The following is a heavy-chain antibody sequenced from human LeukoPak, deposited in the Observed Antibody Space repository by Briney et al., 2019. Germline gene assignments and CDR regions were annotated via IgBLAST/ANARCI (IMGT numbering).Heavy chain of an antibody. CDR1: GGSISSYY. Sequence: SETLSLTCTVAGGSISSYYWSWVRQPPGKGLEWIGYIYYSGSTNYNPSLKSRVTISVDTSKNQFSLKLSSVTAADTAVYYCARDGVETGIYMDVWGKGTTVTVSS. CDR2: IYYSGST. CDR3: ARDGVETGIYMDV. J-gene: IGHJ6*03. D-gene: IGHD3-3*01. V-gene: IGHV4-59*01.